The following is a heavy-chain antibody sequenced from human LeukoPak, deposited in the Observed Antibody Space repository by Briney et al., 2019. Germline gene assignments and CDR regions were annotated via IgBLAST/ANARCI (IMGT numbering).Heavy chain of an antibody. CDR3: ARAVTTALDY. CDR2: IKEDGSEQ. J-gene: IGHJ4*02. V-gene: IGHV3-7*01. D-gene: IGHD4-17*01. Sequence: PGGSLRLSCAASGFTFSNYWMTWVRQAPGKGLEWVANIKEDGSEQKYVDSLKGRFTISRDNTKNSLYLRMNSLRAEGTAVYFCARAVTTALDYWGQGALVTVSS. CDR1: GFTFSNYW.